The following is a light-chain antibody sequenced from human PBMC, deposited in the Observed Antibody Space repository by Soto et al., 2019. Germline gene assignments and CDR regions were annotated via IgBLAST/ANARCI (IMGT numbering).Light chain of an antibody. CDR1: TGAVTSGHY. V-gene: IGLV7-46*01. J-gene: IGLJ2*01. Sequence: QAVVTQEPSLTVSPGGTVTLTCGSSTGAVTSGHYPYWVQQMSGQAPRTLIYDAVNRHSWTPARFSGSLLGGKAALTLSGAQPEDEGDYYCLLDDGGVVLFGGGTKLTVL. CDR2: DAV. CDR3: LLDDGGVVL.